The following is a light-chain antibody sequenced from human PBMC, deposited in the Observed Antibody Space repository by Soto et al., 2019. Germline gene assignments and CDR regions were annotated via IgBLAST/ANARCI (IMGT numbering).Light chain of an antibody. CDR3: SSYTSSSTTYV. Sequence: QSVLTQPASVSGSPGQSISISCTGTSSDVGGYNYVSWYQQHPGQAPRLMIYEVTNRPSGVSNRFSGSKSGNTASLTISGLQDEDEADYYCSSYTSSSTTYVFGTGTKLTVL. CDR1: SSDVGGYNY. V-gene: IGLV2-14*01. J-gene: IGLJ1*01. CDR2: EVT.